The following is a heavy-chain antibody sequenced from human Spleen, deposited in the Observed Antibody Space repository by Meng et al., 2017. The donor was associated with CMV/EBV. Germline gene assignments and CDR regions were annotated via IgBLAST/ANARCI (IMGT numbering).Heavy chain of an antibody. CDR3: ATLRGYSYAQYYYYGMDV. CDR2: ISSSGSTI. Sequence: GESLKISCAASGLTFSFYNMNWVRQAPGKGLEWVSYISSSGSTIYYADSVKGRFTISRDNAKNSLYLQMNSLRAEDTALYYCATLRGYSYAQYYYYGMDVWGQGTTVTVSS. V-gene: IGHV3-48*04. CDR1: GLTFSFYN. D-gene: IGHD5-18*01. J-gene: IGHJ6*02.